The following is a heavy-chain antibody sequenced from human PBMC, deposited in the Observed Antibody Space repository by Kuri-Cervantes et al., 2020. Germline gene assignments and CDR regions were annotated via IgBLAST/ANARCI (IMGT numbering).Heavy chain of an antibody. J-gene: IGHJ6*03. V-gene: IGHV4-39*07. CDR1: GGSISSSSYY. Sequence: SETLSLTCTVSGGSISSSSYYWGWIRQPPGRGLEWIGSIYYSGSTYYNPSLKSRVTISVDTSKNQFSLKLSSVTAADTAVYYCARVPYDSSGYGGYYYYYYYMDVWGKGTTVTVSS. CDR3: ARVPYDSSGYGGYYYYYYYMDV. CDR2: IYYSGST. D-gene: IGHD3-22*01.